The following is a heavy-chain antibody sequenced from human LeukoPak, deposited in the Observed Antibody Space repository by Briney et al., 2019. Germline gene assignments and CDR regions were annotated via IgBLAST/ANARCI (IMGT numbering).Heavy chain of an antibody. D-gene: IGHD3-10*01. J-gene: IGHJ4*02. CDR3: ARVFAGAVDY. Sequence: PSETLSLTCTVSGGSVSSGSYYWSWIRQPPGKGLEWIGYIYYSGSTYYNPSLKSRVTISVDTSKNQFSLKLSSVTAADTAVYYCARVFAGAVDYWGQGTLVTVSS. CDR2: IYYSGST. CDR1: GGSVSSGSYY. V-gene: IGHV4-31*03.